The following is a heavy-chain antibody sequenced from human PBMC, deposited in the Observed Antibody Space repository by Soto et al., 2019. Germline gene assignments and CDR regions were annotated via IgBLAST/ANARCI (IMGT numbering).Heavy chain of an antibody. CDR2: IKQDGSEK. J-gene: IGHJ4*02. Sequence: PGGSLRLSCAASGFTFSNYWMSWVRQAPGKGLEWVANIKQDGSEKYYADSVKGRFTISRDTSKNTLYLQMNSLRAEDTAVYYCATTTVTHFDYWGQGAPVTVSS. V-gene: IGHV3-7*03. D-gene: IGHD4-4*01. CDR3: ATTTVTHFDY. CDR1: GFTFSNYW.